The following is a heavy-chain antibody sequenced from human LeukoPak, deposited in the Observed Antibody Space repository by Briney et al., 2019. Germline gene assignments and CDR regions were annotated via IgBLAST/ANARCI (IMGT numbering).Heavy chain of an antibody. J-gene: IGHJ3*01. Sequence: SETLSLTCTVSGGSISSYYWSWIRQPPGKGLEWFGYIYYSGSTNYNPSLKSRVIISVDTSKNQFSLKLSSVTAADTAVYYCARWPGCSSTSCYGPWGQGTMVTVSS. D-gene: IGHD2-2*01. CDR1: GGSISSYY. V-gene: IGHV4-59*01. CDR3: ARWPGCSSTSCYGP. CDR2: IYYSGST.